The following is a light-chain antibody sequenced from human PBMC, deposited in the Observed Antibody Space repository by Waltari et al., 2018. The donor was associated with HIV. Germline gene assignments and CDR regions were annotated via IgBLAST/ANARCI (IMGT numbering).Light chain of an antibody. CDR3: QQYNTYAGA. CDR1: QRISRW. CDR2: KAS. Sequence: DIQMTQSTSTLSASVGDRVAITCRASQRISRWLAWTQQKPGKAPKLLINKASSLESGVPSRFSGSGSGTEFTLTISILQPDDFATYYCQQYNTYAGAFGQGTKVEIK. V-gene: IGKV1-5*03. J-gene: IGKJ1*01.